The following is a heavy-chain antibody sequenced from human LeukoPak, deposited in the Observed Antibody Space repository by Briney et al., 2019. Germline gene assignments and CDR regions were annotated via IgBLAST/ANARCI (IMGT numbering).Heavy chain of an antibody. D-gene: IGHD5-18*01. CDR2: IKSKTDGGTT. CDR1: GFTFSNAW. J-gene: IGHJ4*02. CDR3: TTDRRGYSYGC. Sequence: GGSLRLPCAASGFTFSNAWMSWVRQAPGKGLEWVGRIKSKTDGGTTDYAAPVKGRFTISRDDSKNTLYLQMNSLKTEDTAVYYCTTDRRGYSYGCWGQGTLVTVSS. V-gene: IGHV3-15*01.